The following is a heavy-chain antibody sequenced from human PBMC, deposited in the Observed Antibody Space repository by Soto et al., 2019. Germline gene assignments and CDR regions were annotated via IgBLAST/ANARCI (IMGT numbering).Heavy chain of an antibody. CDR3: ARGDYHDTSGPFSDAFDV. CDR1: GFTFSSYG. J-gene: IGHJ3*01. D-gene: IGHD3-22*01. Sequence: GGSLRLSCAASGFTFSSYGMHWVRQAPGKGLEWVANIKQDGSQKWYGDPVKGRFTISRDNTKNSLYLQMNSLRAEDTAVYYCARGDYHDTSGPFSDAFDVWGQGTMVTVSS. V-gene: IGHV3-7*04. CDR2: IKQDGSQK.